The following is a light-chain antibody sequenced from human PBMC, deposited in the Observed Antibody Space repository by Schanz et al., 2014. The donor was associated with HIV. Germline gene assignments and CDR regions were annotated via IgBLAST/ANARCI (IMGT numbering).Light chain of an antibody. Sequence: QSVLTQPASVSGSPGQSITISCIGTSSDIGTYNYVSWYQQLPGKAPKLIIYDVSNRPSEISYRFSGSKSGHAASLTISGLQAHDEADYYCSSFTSSFTYVFGTGTKLTVL. J-gene: IGLJ1*01. V-gene: IGLV2-14*03. CDR2: DVS. CDR1: SSDIGTYNY. CDR3: SSFTSSFTYV.